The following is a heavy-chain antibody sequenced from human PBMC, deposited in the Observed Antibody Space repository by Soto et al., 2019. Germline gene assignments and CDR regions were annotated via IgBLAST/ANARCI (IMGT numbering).Heavy chain of an antibody. CDR1: GFTFSSYA. J-gene: IGHJ4*02. CDR3: ANRAVPAAVYYFDY. V-gene: IGHV3-23*01. CDR2: ISGSGGSI. D-gene: IGHD2-2*01. Sequence: EVQLLESGGGLVQPGGSLRLSCAASGFTFSSYAMSWVRQAPGKGLEWVSSISGSGGSIYYADSVKGRFTISRDNSKNSLYLQMNSLRAEDTAVYYCANRAVPAAVYYFDYWGQGTLVTVSS.